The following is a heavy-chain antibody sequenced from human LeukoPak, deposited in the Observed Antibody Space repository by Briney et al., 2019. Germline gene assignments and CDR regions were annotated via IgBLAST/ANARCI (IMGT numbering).Heavy chain of an antibody. CDR1: GFTFSDYI. CDR2: ISSSGDAT. D-gene: IGHD3-3*01. V-gene: IGHV3-48*01. J-gene: IGHJ4*02. CDR3: ARELEWLVDY. Sequence: GGSLRLSCAASGFTFSDYIMNWVRQAPGKGLEWVSYISSSGDATYYADSVKGRFTISRDNSKNTLYLQMNSLRAEDTAVYYCARELEWLVDYWGQGTLVTVSS.